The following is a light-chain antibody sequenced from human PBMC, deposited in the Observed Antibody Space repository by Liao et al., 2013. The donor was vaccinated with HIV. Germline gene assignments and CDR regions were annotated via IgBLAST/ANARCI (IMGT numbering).Light chain of an antibody. Sequence: SSELTQSPSVSVSPGQTASITCSGDYLGDKYASWYQHKPGQAPVLVIYQDNKRPSGIPERFSGSNSGNTATLTISGTQAIDEADYYCQAWDSSTDYVFGTGTQVTVL. V-gene: IGLV3-1*01. CDR3: QAWDSSTDYV. CDR1: YLGDKY. J-gene: IGLJ1*01. CDR2: QDN.